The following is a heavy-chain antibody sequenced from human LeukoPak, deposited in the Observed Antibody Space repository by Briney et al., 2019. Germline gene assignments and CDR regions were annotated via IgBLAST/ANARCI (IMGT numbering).Heavy chain of an antibody. CDR2: TYYRSKWYN. Sequence: SQTLSLTCAISGDSVSSNSAAWNWIRQSPSRGLEWLGRTYYRSKWYNDYAVSVKSRITINPDTSKNQFSLQLNSVTPEDTAVYYCARVREFYYGSGSYSPYNWFDPRGQGTLDTVSS. V-gene: IGHV6-1*01. CDR1: GDSVSSNSAA. D-gene: IGHD3-10*01. CDR3: ARVREFYYGSGSYSPYNWFDP. J-gene: IGHJ5*02.